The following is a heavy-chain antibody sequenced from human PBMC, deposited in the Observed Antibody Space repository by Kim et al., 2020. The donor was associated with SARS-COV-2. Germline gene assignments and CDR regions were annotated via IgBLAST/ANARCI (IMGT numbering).Heavy chain of an antibody. CDR3: AGTARGANFDY. D-gene: IGHD1-26*01. V-gene: IGHV4-4*09. Sequence: NSNPTLWSRVTISVDTSKTQFSLKLSSVTAADTAVYYCAGTARGANFDYWGRGALVTVSS. J-gene: IGHJ4*02.